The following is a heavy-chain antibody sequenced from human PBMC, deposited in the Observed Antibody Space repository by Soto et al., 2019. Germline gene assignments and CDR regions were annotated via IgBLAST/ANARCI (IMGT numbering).Heavy chain of an antibody. J-gene: IGHJ4*02. D-gene: IGHD6-19*01. V-gene: IGHV1-69*13. CDR2: IIPIFGTA. Sequence: ASVKVSCKASGGTFSSYAISWVRQAPGQGLEWMGGIIPIFGTANYAQKFQGRVTITADESTSTAYMELSSLRSEDTAVYYCARVGNRYSSGWYAPDFDYWGQGTLVTVSS. CDR3: ARVGNRYSSGWYAPDFDY. CDR1: GGTFSSYA.